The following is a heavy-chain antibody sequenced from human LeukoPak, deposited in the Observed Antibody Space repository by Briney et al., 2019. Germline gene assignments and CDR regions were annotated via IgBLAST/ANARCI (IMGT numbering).Heavy chain of an antibody. D-gene: IGHD3-10*01. Sequence: GGSLRLSCAASGFTFSGYAMSWVRQAPGKGLEWVSAINGNGGGTYYAEAVKGRFTISRDNSKNTLYLQMNSLRAEDTAVYYCARGNGSGSYRYYYYYYYMDVWGKGTTVTVCS. CDR3: ARGNGSGSYRYYYYYYYMDV. CDR2: INGNGGGT. V-gene: IGHV3-23*01. CDR1: GFTFSGYA. J-gene: IGHJ6*03.